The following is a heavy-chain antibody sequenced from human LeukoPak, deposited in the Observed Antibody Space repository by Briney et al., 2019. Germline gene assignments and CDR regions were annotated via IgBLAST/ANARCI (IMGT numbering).Heavy chain of an antibody. J-gene: IGHJ6*04. D-gene: IGHD2/OR15-2a*01. CDR2: IWYDGSNK. Sequence: PGGSLRLSCAASGFTFRSYGMHWVRQAPGKGLEWVAVIWYDGSNKYYADSVKGRFTISRDNSKNTLYLQMNSLRAEDTAVYYCAREGIVTRGTHFYYDGMDVWGKGTTVTGSS. CDR3: AREGIVTRGTHFYYDGMDV. V-gene: IGHV3-33*01. CDR1: GFTFRSYG.